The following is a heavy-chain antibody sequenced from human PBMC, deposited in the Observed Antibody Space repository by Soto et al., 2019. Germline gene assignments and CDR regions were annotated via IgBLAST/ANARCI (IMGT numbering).Heavy chain of an antibody. J-gene: IGHJ6*02. V-gene: IGHV3-48*03. CDR3: ARDRLVVATPFYYYYGMDV. D-gene: IGHD3-9*01. CDR1: GFTFSRYE. Sequence: GSLRLSCAASGFTFSRYEMNWVRQAPGKGLEWVSYISSSGSTIYYADSVKGRFTISRDNAKNSLYLQMNSLRAEDTAVYYCARDRLVVATPFYYYYGMDVWGQGTTVTVSS. CDR2: ISSSGSTI.